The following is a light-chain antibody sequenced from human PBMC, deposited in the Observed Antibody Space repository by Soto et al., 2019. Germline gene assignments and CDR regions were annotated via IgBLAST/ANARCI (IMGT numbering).Light chain of an antibody. J-gene: IGLJ2*01. CDR2: DNS. Sequence: QSVLTQPPSVSAAPGQKVTISCSGSSANIVNNYVSWYQQLPGTAPTLLIYDNSKRPSGIPDRFSGSKSGTSATLGITGLQTGDEADYYCGAWDSSLSAVVFGGGTTVTVL. V-gene: IGLV1-51*01. CDR1: SANIVNNY. CDR3: GAWDSSLSAVV.